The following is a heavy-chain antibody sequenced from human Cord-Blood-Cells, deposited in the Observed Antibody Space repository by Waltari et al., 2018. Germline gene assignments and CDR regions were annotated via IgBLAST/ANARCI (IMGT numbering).Heavy chain of an antibody. J-gene: IGHJ4*02. V-gene: IGHV3-48*02. Sequence: VRQAPGKGLEWVSYISSSSSTIYYADSVKGRFTISRDNAKNSLYLQMNSLRDEDTAVYYCARDGWDYYDSSGTYYFDYWGQGTLVTVSS. CDR3: ARDGWDYYDSSGTYYFDY. CDR2: ISSSSSTI. D-gene: IGHD3-22*01.